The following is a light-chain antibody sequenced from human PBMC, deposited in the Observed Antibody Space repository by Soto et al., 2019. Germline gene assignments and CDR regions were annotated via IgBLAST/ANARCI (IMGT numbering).Light chain of an antibody. J-gene: IGKJ4*01. CDR1: QSISNF. V-gene: IGKV1-39*01. CDR3: QQYYNSVLT. Sequence: DILMTQSPSSLSASLGDRVTITCRASQSISNFLNWVQHKPGNAPKVLISAASTLQSGVPPRFSGSESGTDFTLTISSLQPEDSASYYCQQYYNSVLTFGGGTKVEIK. CDR2: AAS.